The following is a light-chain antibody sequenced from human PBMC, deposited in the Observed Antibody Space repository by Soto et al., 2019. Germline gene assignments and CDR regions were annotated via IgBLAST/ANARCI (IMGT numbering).Light chain of an antibody. CDR2: EVS. V-gene: IGLV2-18*02. CDR3: SSYTSSSTSYV. Sequence: QSALTQPPSVSGSPGQSVTISCTGTSSDVGRYNRVSWYQQPPGTAPKLMIYEVSNRPSGVPDRFSGSKSGNTASLTISGLQAEDEADYYCSSYTSSSTSYVFGTGTKVTVL. CDR1: SSDVGRYNR. J-gene: IGLJ1*01.